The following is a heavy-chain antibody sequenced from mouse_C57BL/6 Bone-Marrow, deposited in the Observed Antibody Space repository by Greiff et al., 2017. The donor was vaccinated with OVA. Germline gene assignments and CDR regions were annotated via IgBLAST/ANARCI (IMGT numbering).Heavy chain of an antibody. CDR2: INPNNGGT. J-gene: IGHJ3*01. D-gene: IGHD1-1*01. CDR3: ARGVYYGSSSFAY. V-gene: IGHV1-26*01. Sequence: VQLKQSGPELVKPGASVKISCKASGYTFTDYYMNWVKQSHGKSLEWIGDINPNNGGTSYNQKFKGKATLTVDKSSSTAYMELRSLTSEDSAVYYCARGVYYGSSSFAYWGQGTLVTVSA. CDR1: GYTFTDYY.